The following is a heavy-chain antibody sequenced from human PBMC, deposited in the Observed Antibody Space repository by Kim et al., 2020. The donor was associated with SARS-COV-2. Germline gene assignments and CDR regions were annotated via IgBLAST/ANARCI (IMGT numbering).Heavy chain of an antibody. CDR3: ARLVSENSAVEY. J-gene: IGHJ4*02. CDR2: INYSGNT. CDR1: GDSISRSSNY. V-gene: IGHV4-39*01. Sequence: SETLSLTCTVSGDSISRSSNYWGWIRQPPGKGLEWIGSINYSGNTYYNPSLKCRATISVDTSKNQFSLKMRSVTAADTAVYYCARLVSENSAVEYWGQGT.